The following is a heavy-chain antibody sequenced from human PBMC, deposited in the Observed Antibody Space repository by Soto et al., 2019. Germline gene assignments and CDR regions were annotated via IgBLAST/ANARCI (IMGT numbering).Heavy chain of an antibody. CDR1: GFTFSSYE. V-gene: IGHV3-48*03. CDR2: ISSSGSTI. J-gene: IGHJ3*02. Sequence: GGSLRLSCAASGFTFSSYEMNWVRQAPGKGLEWVSYISSSGSTIYYADSVKGRFTISRDNAKNSLYLQMNSLRAEDTAVYYCARDASRVVVTADDAFDIWGQGTMVTVSS. D-gene: IGHD2-21*02. CDR3: ARDASRVVVTADDAFDI.